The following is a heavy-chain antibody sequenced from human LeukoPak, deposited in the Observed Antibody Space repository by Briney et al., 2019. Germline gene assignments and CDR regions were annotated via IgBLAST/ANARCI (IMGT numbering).Heavy chain of an antibody. D-gene: IGHD4-23*01. V-gene: IGHV1-69*04. Sequence: SVKVSCKASGGTFSSYAISWVRHAPGQGLEWMGRIIPILSIANYTQKFQGRVTITADKSTSTAYMELSSLRSEDTAVYYCARQNDYGGNSAPLDYWGQGTLVTVSS. CDR2: IIPILSIA. J-gene: IGHJ4*02. CDR1: GGTFSSYA. CDR3: ARQNDYGGNSAPLDY.